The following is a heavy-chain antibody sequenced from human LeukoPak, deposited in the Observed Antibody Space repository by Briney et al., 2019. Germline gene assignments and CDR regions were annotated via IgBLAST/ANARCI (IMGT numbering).Heavy chain of an antibody. Sequence: QPGGSLRLSCAASVFTFSSYALDWVRQAPGKGLEWVAVISKDGNSQNYADSVKGRFTISRDNSKNTLYLQMNSLRPEDTAVYYWAGESFDIWGQGTTVTVSS. CDR2: ISKDGNSQ. J-gene: IGHJ3*02. CDR3: AGESFDI. V-gene: IGHV3-30*04. CDR1: VFTFSSYA.